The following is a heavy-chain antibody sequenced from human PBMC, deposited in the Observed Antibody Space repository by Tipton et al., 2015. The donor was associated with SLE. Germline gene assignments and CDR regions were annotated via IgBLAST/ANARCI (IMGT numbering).Heavy chain of an antibody. CDR1: GFNFGDSA. V-gene: IGHV3-23*01. CDR3: AKAASNY. CDR2: ITGNDGAT. Sequence: SLRLSCTASGFNFGDSAMNWVRQGPGMGLEWVSGITGNDGATDYANSVRGRFTISRDNSRNTLFLQMNSLTAEDTAVYYCAKAASNYWGQGTLVTVSS. J-gene: IGHJ4*02.